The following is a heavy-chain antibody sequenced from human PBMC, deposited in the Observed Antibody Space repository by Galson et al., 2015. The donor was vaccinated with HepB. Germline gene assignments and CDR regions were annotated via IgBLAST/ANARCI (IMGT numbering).Heavy chain of an antibody. CDR1: GFTFSAYS. CDR2: IYSRGDYI. D-gene: IGHD3-16*01. J-gene: IGHJ6*02. V-gene: IGHV3-21*06. Sequence: SLRLSCAASGFTFSAYSMKWVRQAPGKGLEWVSSIYSRGDYINSADLMKGRFTVSRDNAKNPVYLQINNLRTEDTAVYYCARGGADYYDYDTSASHHYYYAMDVWGQGTTVTVSS. CDR3: ARGGADYYDYDTSASHHYYYAMDV.